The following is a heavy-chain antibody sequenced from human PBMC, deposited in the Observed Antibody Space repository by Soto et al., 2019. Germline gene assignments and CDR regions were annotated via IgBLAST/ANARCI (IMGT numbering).Heavy chain of an antibody. J-gene: IGHJ4*02. CDR1: GFTFISYA. D-gene: IGHD4-17*01. Sequence: SQRDSSAAAGFTFISYAMSCVLQAPRKELEWVSAISGSGGSTYYADSVKGRFTISRDNSKNTLYLQMNSLRAEDTAVYYCAKVPREPDYGDYGSALDYWCQGTLVTVSS. CDR3: AKVPREPDYGDYGSALDY. CDR2: ISGSGGST. V-gene: IGHV3-23*01.